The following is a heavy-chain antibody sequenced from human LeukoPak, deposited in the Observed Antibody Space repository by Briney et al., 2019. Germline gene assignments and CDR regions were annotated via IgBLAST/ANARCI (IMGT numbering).Heavy chain of an antibody. CDR3: ARDRKLAYCGGDCYSGAFDI. CDR2: MNPNSGNT. D-gene: IGHD2-21*01. V-gene: IGHV1-8*01. J-gene: IGHJ3*02. CDR1: GYTFTSYD. Sequence: RASVKVSCKASGYTFTSYDINWVRQATGQGLEWMGWMNPNSGNTGYAQKFQGRVTMTRDTSTSTVYMELSSLRSEDTAVYYCARDRKLAYCGGDCYSGAFDIWGQGTMVTVSS.